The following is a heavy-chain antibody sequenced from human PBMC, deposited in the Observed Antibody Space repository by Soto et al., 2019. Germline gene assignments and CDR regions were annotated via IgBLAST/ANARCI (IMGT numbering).Heavy chain of an antibody. CDR3: ARGRGYSYGLDP. CDR2: IYYTGST. CDR1: GGSISSYY. J-gene: IGHJ5*02. D-gene: IGHD5-18*01. V-gene: IGHV4-59*08. Sequence: SETLSLTCTVSGGSISSYYWSWIRQPPGKGLEWIAYIYYTGSTNYNPSLKSRVTLSADTSKNQFSLSLSSVTAADTAVYYCARGRGYSYGLDPWGQGTLVTVSS.